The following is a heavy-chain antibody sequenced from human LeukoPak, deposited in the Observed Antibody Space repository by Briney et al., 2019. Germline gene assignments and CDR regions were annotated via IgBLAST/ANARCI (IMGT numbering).Heavy chain of an antibody. CDR3: AREYCSGGSCHKPFDY. Sequence: ASVKVSCKASGYTLTSYGISWVRQAPGQGLEWMGWISAYNGNTNYAQKLQGRVTMTTDTSTSTAYMELRSLRSDDTAVYYCAREYCSGGSCHKPFDYWGQGTLVTVSS. CDR1: GYTLTSYG. J-gene: IGHJ4*02. V-gene: IGHV1-18*01. D-gene: IGHD2-15*01. CDR2: ISAYNGNT.